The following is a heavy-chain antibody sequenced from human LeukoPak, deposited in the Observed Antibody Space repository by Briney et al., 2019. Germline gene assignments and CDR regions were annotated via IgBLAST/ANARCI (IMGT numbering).Heavy chain of an antibody. J-gene: IGHJ4*02. CDR3: ARDSWGLDF. CDR1: GFTFSNFA. D-gene: IGHD3-16*01. V-gene: IGHV3-30*04. Sequence: PGGSLRLSCAASGFTFSNFAMHWVRQAPGKGLEWVAMMSYDGSNKYTDSVKGRFTISRDNSKNMVDLYMSNLKIEDTAVYYCARDSWGLDFWGQGTLVTVSS. CDR2: MSYDGSNK.